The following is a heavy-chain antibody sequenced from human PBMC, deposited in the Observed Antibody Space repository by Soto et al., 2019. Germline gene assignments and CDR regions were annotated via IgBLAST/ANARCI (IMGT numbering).Heavy chain of an antibody. CDR2: IYPGDSDT. D-gene: IGHD6-13*01. V-gene: IGHV5-51*01. CDR3: ARTPHSSWYPAPMTFMDV. CDR1: GYSFTSYW. Sequence: GESLKISCKGSGYSFTSYWIGWVRQMPGKGLEWMGIIYPGDSDTRYSPSFQGQVTISADKSISTAYLQWSSLKASDTAMYYCARTPHSSWYPAPMTFMDVWGQGTTVTVSS. J-gene: IGHJ6*02.